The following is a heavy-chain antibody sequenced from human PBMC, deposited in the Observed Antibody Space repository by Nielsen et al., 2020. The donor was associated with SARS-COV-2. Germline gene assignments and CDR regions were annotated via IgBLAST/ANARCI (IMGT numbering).Heavy chain of an antibody. V-gene: IGHV3-21*01. Sequence: GGSLRLSCAASGFRFTSYTMNWVRQAPGKGLEWVASITMSGAYMYYADSVRGRFTVSRDNAENSLYLQMNSLRDEDTAVYYCARETIDFTSSFVDIWGQGTLVTVSS. CDR2: ITMSGAYM. CDR1: GFRFTSYT. D-gene: IGHD6-6*01. CDR3: ARETIDFTSSFVDI. J-gene: IGHJ5*02.